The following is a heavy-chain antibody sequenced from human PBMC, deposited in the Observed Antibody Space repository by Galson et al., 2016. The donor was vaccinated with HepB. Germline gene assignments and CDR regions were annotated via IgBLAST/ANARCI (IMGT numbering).Heavy chain of an antibody. J-gene: IGHJ4*02. D-gene: IGHD2-8*02. CDR2: TNEDTRRT. V-gene: IGHV3-7*03. CDR1: GFTVSRND. CDR3: AREGRCTAGRCYTDY. Sequence: SLRLSCAASGFTVSRNDMSWVRQAPGKGLEWVANTNEDTRRTFYADSVKGRFTVSRDNAKNSLYLHMYDLRGDDTAVYFCAREGRCTAGRCYTDYWGQGTLVTVSS.